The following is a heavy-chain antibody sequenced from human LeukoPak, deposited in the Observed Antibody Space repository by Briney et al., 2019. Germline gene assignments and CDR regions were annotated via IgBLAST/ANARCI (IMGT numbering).Heavy chain of an antibody. CDR2: ISSSSSYI. CDR1: GFTFSSYS. Sequence: PGGSLRLSCAASGFTFSSYSMNWVRQAPGKGLEWVSSISSSSSYIYYADSVKGRFTISRDNAKNSLYLQMNSLKPEDTAVYYCVVGNFLDWLVSIDYWGQGTLVTVSS. D-gene: IGHD3/OR15-3a*01. V-gene: IGHV3-21*03. J-gene: IGHJ4*02. CDR3: VVGNFLDWLVSIDY.